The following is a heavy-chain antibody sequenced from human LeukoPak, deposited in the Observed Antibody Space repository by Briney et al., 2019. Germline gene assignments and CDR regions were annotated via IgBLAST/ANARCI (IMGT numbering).Heavy chain of an antibody. J-gene: IGHJ5*02. CDR3: ARDDTASWFDP. D-gene: IGHD5-18*01. CDR2: INLNSRGT. V-gene: IGHV1-2*02. Sequence: ASVKVSCKASGYTFTDYYMHWVRQAPGQGLEWMGWINLNSRGTNYAQKFQGRVTMTRDTSISTAYMELNRLRSDDTAVYYCARDDTASWFDPWGQGTLVTVSS. CDR1: GYTFTDYY.